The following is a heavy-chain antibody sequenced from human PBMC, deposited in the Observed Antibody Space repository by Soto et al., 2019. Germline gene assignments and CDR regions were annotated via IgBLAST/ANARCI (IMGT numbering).Heavy chain of an antibody. D-gene: IGHD1-26*01. J-gene: IGHJ3*01. CDR3: ARGDRGAFEL. CDR1: GFTFSYYW. Sequence: EVQLVESGGGLVRPGGSLRLSCTASGFTFSYYWMHWVRQAPGKGLVWVSRIHSDGSSTTYADVVKGRFIISRDNARNAVDLQMNSVRVEDTAVYYCARGDRGAFELWGQGTVVTVSS. CDR2: IHSDGSST. V-gene: IGHV3-74*01.